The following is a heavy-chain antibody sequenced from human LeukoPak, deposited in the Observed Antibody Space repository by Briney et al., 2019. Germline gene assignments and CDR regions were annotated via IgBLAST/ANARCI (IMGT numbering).Heavy chain of an antibody. D-gene: IGHD1-26*01. Sequence: TSETLSLTCTVSGGSICSSSYYWGWIRQPPGKGLEWIGSIYYSGSTYYNPSPKSRVTISVDTSKNQFSLKLSSVTAADTAVYFGAGLSGRYSRGYFDYWGQGTLVPVSS. CDR2: IYYSGST. CDR1: GGSICSSSYY. V-gene: IGHV4-39*07. J-gene: IGHJ4*02. CDR3: AGLSGRYSRGYFDY.